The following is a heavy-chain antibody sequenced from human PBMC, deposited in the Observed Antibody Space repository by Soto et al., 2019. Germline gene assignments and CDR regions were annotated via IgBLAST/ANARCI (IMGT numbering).Heavy chain of an antibody. Sequence: QVQLQESGPGLVKPSETLSLTCTVSGGSISSYYWSWIRQPPGKGLEWIGYIYYSGSTNYNPSLKSRVTISVDTSKNQFSLKLSSVTAADTAVYYCARGFRITMVRGVIGWFDPWGQGTLVTVSS. CDR1: GGSISSYY. D-gene: IGHD3-10*01. CDR3: ARGFRITMVRGVIGWFDP. CDR2: IYYSGST. V-gene: IGHV4-59*01. J-gene: IGHJ5*02.